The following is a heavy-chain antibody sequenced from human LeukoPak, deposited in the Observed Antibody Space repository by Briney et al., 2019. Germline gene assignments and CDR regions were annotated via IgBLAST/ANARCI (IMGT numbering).Heavy chain of an antibody. J-gene: IGHJ4*02. CDR1: GFTFSSYG. CDR3: DCSSNNCYAAGDY. CDR2: IQSDGSKK. Sequence: HAGGSLRLSCAASGFTFSSYGMHWVRQAPGKGLEWVAFIQSDGSKKYYADSVKGRFTISRDNSKNTLYLQMNSLRPEDTAVYYCDCSSNNCYAAGDYWGQGTLVTVSS. D-gene: IGHD2-2*01. V-gene: IGHV3-30*02.